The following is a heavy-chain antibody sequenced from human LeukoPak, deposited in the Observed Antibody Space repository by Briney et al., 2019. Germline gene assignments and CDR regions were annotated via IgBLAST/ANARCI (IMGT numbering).Heavy chain of an antibody. V-gene: IGHV3-48*01. J-gene: IGHJ4*02. CDR2: ISSSSSTI. CDR3: ARDPGETAMVTMRYYFDY. D-gene: IGHD5-18*01. Sequence: GGSLRLSCAASGFTFSSYSMNWVRQAPGKGLEWVSYISSSSSTIYYADSVKGRFTISRDNAKNSLYLQMNSLRAEDTAVYYCARDPGETAMVTMRYYFDYWGQGTLVTVSS. CDR1: GFTFSSYS.